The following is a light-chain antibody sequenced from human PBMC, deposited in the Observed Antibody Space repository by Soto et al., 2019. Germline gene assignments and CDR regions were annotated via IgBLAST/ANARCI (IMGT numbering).Light chain of an antibody. CDR2: DVS. CDR3: QQYNNWPFS. J-gene: IGKJ5*01. Sequence: EILMTQSPGTLSVSPGERATLSCRAGQGVTTNFAWYQQKSGQSPRLLIYDVSIRATGVPARFSGTGSETDFTLTISGLQPEDSAVYLCQQYNNWPFSFGHGTRLEIK. CDR1: QGVTTN. V-gene: IGKV3-15*01.